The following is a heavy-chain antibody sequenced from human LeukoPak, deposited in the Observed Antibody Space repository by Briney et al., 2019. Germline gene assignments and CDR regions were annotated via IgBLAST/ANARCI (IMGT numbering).Heavy chain of an antibody. CDR3: ARANGSYSPWRP. CDR1: GGSISGYY. V-gene: IGHV4-59*01. J-gene: IGHJ5*02. Sequence: SETLSLTCAVYGGSISGYYWSWIRQPPGKGLEWIGNIYYSGNTNYNPSLRSRVTIFLDTSRNQFSLKVSSVTAADTAVCYCARANGSYSPWRPWGQGTLVTVSS. D-gene: IGHD1-26*01. CDR2: IYYSGNT.